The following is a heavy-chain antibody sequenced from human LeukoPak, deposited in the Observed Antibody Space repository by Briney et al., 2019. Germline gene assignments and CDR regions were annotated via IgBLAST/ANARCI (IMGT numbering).Heavy chain of an antibody. Sequence: PGRSLRLSCAASGFTFDDYAMHWVRQAPGKGLEWVSGISWNSGSIGYADSVKGRFTVSRDNAKNSLYLQMNSLRAEDTALYYCAKDHSSCYYLYYFDHWGQGTLVTVSS. CDR1: GFTFDDYA. CDR3: AKDHSSCYYLYYFDH. CDR2: ISWNSGSI. J-gene: IGHJ4*02. V-gene: IGHV3-9*01. D-gene: IGHD6-19*01.